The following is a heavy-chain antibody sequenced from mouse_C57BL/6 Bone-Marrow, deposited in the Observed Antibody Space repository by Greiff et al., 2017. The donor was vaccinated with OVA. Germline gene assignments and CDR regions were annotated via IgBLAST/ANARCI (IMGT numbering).Heavy chain of an antibody. V-gene: IGHV14-4*01. D-gene: IGHD3-2*02. Sequence: EVQLQQSGAELVRPGASVKLSCTASGFNIKDDYMHWVKQRPEQGLEWIGWIDPENGDTEYASKFQGKATIPADTSSNTAYLQLSSLTSEDTAVYYCTAQARDYWGQGTTLTVSS. CDR3: TAQARDY. CDR2: IDPENGDT. J-gene: IGHJ2*01. CDR1: GFNIKDDY.